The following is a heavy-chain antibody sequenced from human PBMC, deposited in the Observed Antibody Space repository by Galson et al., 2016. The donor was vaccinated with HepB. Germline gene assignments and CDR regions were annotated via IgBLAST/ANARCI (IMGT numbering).Heavy chain of an antibody. CDR1: GFTFSSHG. D-gene: IGHD4-23*01. Sequence: SLRLSCAASGFTFSSHGMSWVRQAPGEGLEWVSGISASGDSTFYANSVKGRFTISRDDSKNSLYLQMNSLQTEDTAVYHCVRVVDGGMFDPWGQGTLVIVSS. CDR2: ISASGDST. J-gene: IGHJ5*02. CDR3: VRVVDGGMFDP. V-gene: IGHV3-23*01.